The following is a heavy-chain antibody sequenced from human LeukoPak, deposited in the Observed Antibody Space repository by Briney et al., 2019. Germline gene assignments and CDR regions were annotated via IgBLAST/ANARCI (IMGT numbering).Heavy chain of an antibody. V-gene: IGHV3-49*04. D-gene: IGHD2-15*01. CDR3: TRIYCSGGSCYTAWAFDI. Sequence: PGGSLRLSCAASGFTFSNAWMSWVRQAPGKGLEWVGFIRSKAYGGTTEYAASVKGRFTISRDDSKSIAYLQMNSLKTEDTAVYYCTRIYCSGGSCYTAWAFDIWGQGTIVTVSS. J-gene: IGHJ3*02. CDR1: GFTFSNAW. CDR2: IRSKAYGGTT.